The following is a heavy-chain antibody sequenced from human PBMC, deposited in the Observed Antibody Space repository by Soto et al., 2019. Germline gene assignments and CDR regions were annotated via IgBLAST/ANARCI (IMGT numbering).Heavy chain of an antibody. V-gene: IGHV4-4*07. CDR2: VFPGGST. J-gene: IGHJ4*02. CDR3: ARESMTTVVTFDY. Sequence: SETLSLTCSVSGGSINSHYWSWIRQPAGKGLELVGRVFPGGSTNFNPSLMSRVTMSVDTSKNQFSLKLNSVTAADTAVYYCARESMTTVVTFDYWGQGTLVTV. CDR1: GGSINSHY. D-gene: IGHD4-17*01.